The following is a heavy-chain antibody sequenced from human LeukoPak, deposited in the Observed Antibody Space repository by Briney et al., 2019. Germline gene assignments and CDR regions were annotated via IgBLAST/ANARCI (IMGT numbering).Heavy chain of an antibody. D-gene: IGHD2-2*01. Sequence: GGSLRLSCVASGFTFSSYAMSWVRQAPGKGLEWVSAISGSGGSTYYADSVKGRFTISRDNSKNTLYLQMNSLRAEDTAVYYCAKLPTEYCSSTSCFGPLTYYFDYWGQGTLVTVSS. CDR1: GFTFSSYA. CDR2: ISGSGGST. CDR3: AKLPTEYCSSTSCFGPLTYYFDY. J-gene: IGHJ4*02. V-gene: IGHV3-23*01.